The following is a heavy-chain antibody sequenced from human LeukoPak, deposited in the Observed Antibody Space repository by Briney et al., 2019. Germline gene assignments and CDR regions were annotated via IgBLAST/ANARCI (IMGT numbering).Heavy chain of an antibody. CDR1: GFTFSSFA. D-gene: IGHD6-13*01. CDR3: ARGLVVAAAGASDAFDI. CDR2: IYSGGTP. J-gene: IGHJ3*02. V-gene: IGHV3-53*01. Sequence: GGSLRLSCAASGFTFSSFAMTWVRQAPGKGLEWVSVIYSGGTPYSADSVKGRFTISRDNSENTLYLQMNSLRAEDTAVYYCARGLVVAAAGASDAFDIWGQGTMVTVSS.